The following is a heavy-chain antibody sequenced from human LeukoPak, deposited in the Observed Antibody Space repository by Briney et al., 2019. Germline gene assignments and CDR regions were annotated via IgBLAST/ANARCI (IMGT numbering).Heavy chain of an antibody. Sequence: PGGSLRLSCAASGFTVSSNYMNWVRQAPGKGLEWVSVIYSGGSTYYSDSVKGRFTISRDNSKNTLYLQMNSLRAEDTAVYYCASPRITMIVVVPHYWGQGTLVTVSS. D-gene: IGHD3-22*01. CDR3: ASPRITMIVVVPHY. J-gene: IGHJ4*02. V-gene: IGHV3-53*01. CDR1: GFTVSSNY. CDR2: IYSGGST.